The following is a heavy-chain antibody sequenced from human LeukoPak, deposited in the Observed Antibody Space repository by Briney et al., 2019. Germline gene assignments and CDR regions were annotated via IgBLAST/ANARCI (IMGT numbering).Heavy chain of an antibody. D-gene: IGHD1-26*01. CDR1: GGSISSSNW. J-gene: IGHJ4*02. V-gene: IGHV4-4*02. CDR2: IYHSGTT. CDR3: VTGSGGSYPFDY. Sequence: SETLSLTCVVSGGSISSSNWWSWVRQSPGKGLEWVGEIYHSGTTNYNPSHKSRVTISVDKSKNQISLKLTSVTVADTALYYCVTGSGGSYPFDYWGQGTLVSVSS.